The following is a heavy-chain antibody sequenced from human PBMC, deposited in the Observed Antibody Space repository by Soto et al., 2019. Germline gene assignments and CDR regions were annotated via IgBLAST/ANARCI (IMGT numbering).Heavy chain of an antibody. CDR2: LSHDESNK. J-gene: IGHJ6*02. CDR1: GFTFSTYG. V-gene: IGHV3-30*18. D-gene: IGHD2-2*01. CDR3: VKEGRGSTTSCSRCYGLDV. Sequence: GGSLRLSCAASGFTFSTYGMHWVRQPTGKGLEWVAALSHDESNKYYADSVKGRFTISRDNSKNTLYLEMFNLRVEDTAVYYCVKEGRGSTTSCSRCYGLDVWGQGTTVTVSS.